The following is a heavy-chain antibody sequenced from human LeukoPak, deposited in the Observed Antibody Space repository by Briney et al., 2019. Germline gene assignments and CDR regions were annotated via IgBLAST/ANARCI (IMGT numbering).Heavy chain of an antibody. J-gene: IGHJ6*02. V-gene: IGHV1-58*02. D-gene: IGHD7-27*01. Sequence: SVKVSCKASGFTFTSSAMQWVRQARGQRLEWIGWIVVGSGNTNYAQKFQERVTITRDMSTSTAYMELSSLRSEDTAVYYCALGTDYYYGMDVWGQGTTVTVSS. CDR2: IVVGSGNT. CDR1: GFTFTSSA. CDR3: ALGTDYYYGMDV.